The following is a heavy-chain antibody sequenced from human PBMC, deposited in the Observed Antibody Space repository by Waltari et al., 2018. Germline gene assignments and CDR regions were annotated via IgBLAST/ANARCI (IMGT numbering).Heavy chain of an antibody. V-gene: IGHV4-61*02. J-gene: IGHJ5*02. CDR3: ATRIAARRNWFDP. CDR1: GGSISSGSYY. D-gene: IGHD6-6*01. Sequence: QVQLQESGPGLVKPSQTLSLTCTVSGGSISSGSYYWSWIRQPAGKGLEWIGRIYTSASTNYYPSLKSRCTITADTSTDTAYMELSSLRSEDTAVYYCATRIAARRNWFDPWGQGTLVTVSS. CDR2: IYTSAST.